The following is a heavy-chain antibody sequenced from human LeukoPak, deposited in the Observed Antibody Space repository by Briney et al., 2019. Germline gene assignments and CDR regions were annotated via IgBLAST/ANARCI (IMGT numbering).Heavy chain of an antibody. J-gene: IGHJ3*02. Sequence: ASVKVSCKVSGYTLTELSMHWVRQAPGKGLEWMGGFDPEDGETIYAQKFQGRVTMTEDTSTDTAYMELGSLRSEDTAVYYCATEVVVADARLDAFDIWGQGTMVTVSS. CDR3: ATEVVVADARLDAFDI. CDR1: GYTLTELS. CDR2: FDPEDGET. D-gene: IGHD2-15*01. V-gene: IGHV1-24*01.